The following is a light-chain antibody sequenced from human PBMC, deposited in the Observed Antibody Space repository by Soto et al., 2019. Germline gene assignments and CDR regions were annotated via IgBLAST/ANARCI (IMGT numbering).Light chain of an antibody. CDR1: QDISDY. J-gene: IGKJ4*01. V-gene: IGKV1-33*01. CDR3: QHYDNIPLN. Sequence: DFQMTQSPASLSASVGDRVTITCQASQDISDYLNWYQQKPGAAPKLLIHDATNLQAGVPSRFSGSGSGTEFTFTISSLEPEDVATYYCQHYDNIPLNFGGGTTVDIK. CDR2: DAT.